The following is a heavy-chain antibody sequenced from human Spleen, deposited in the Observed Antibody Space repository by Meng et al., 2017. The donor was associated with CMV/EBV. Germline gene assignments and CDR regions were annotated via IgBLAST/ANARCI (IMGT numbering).Heavy chain of an antibody. CDR2: INPDGGST. J-gene: IGHJ4*02. D-gene: IGHD3-10*01. CDR3: ARDRGITNYFDF. Sequence: ASVKVSCKASGYTFTSYYLHWVRQAPGQGLEWMGMINPDGGSTSYAQKFQDRIIMTKDTSTNTVYMELSSLRSEDTAIYYCARDRGITNYFDFWVQGTLVTVSS. V-gene: IGHV1-46*01. CDR1: GYTFTSYY.